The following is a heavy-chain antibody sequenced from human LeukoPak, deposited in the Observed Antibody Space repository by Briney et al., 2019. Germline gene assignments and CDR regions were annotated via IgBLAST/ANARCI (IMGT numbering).Heavy chain of an antibody. CDR2: FDPEDGET. Sequence: GASVKVSCKVSGYTLTELSMHWVRQAPGKGLEWMGGFDPEDGETNYAQKFQGRVTMTEDTSTDTAYMELSSLRSEDTAVYYCATGGGLVATILGTFFDYWGQGTLVTVSS. CDR3: ATGGGLVATILGTFFDY. J-gene: IGHJ4*02. CDR1: GYTLTELS. D-gene: IGHD5-12*01. V-gene: IGHV1-24*01.